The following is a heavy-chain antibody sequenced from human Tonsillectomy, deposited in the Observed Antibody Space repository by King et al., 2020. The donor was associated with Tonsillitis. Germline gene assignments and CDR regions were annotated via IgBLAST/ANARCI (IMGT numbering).Heavy chain of an antibody. V-gene: IGHV3-33*01. D-gene: IGHD3-10*01. Sequence: VQLVESGGGVVQPGRSLRLSCAASGFTFSSYGMHWVRQAPGKGLEGVALIWDDGSNKYYVDSVKGRFTISRDDSKNTLYLQMNSLRAEDTAVYYCARDAFTMVRGAIKPSYWGQGTLVTVSS. CDR3: ARDAFTMVRGAIKPSY. CDR2: IWDDGSNK. CDR1: GFTFSSYG. J-gene: IGHJ4*02.